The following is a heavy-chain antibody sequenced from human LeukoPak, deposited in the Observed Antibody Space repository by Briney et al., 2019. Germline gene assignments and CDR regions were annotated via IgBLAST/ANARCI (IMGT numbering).Heavy chain of an antibody. Sequence: GGSLRLSCAASGFTVSSNYTSWVRQAPGKGLEWVSVIYSGGSTYYADSVKGRFTISRDNSKNTLYLQMNSLRAEDTAVYYCARWLPKNYYFDYWGQGTLVTVSS. CDR1: GFTVSSNY. CDR2: IYSGGST. J-gene: IGHJ4*02. D-gene: IGHD6-19*01. V-gene: IGHV3-66*01. CDR3: ARWLPKNYYFDY.